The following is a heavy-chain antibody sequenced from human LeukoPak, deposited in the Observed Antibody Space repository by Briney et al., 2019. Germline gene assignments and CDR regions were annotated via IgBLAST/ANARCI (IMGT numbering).Heavy chain of an antibody. CDR1: GYTFTGYY. D-gene: IGHD6-13*01. J-gene: IGHJ6*03. CDR2: INPNSGGT. Sequence: ASVKVSCTASGYTFTGYYMHWVRQAPGQGLEWMGWINPNSGGTNYAQKFQGRVTMTRDTSISTAYMELSRLRSDDTAVYYCARDSDSSSWYGYYYMDVWGKGTTVTISS. V-gene: IGHV1-2*02. CDR3: ARDSDSSSWYGYYYMDV.